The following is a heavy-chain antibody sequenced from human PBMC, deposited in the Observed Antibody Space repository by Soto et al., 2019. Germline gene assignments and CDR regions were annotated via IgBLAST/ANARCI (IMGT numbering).Heavy chain of an antibody. V-gene: IGHV3-11*01. CDR1: GFTFSDYY. J-gene: IGHJ6*02. Sequence: QVQVVESGGDLVKPGGSLRLSCAASGFTFSDYYMSWIRQAPGKGLEWVSYISNTGSTTYVDSVKGRFTISRDNATKSLYLQMNSLRVEDTAVYYCARDRAARRGYFWYGVDVWGQGTTVTVSS. D-gene: IGHD6-6*01. CDR2: ISNTGSTT. CDR3: ARDRAARRGYFWYGVDV.